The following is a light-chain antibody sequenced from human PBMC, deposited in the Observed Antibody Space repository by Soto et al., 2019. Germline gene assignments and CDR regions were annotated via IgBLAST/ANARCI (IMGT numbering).Light chain of an antibody. CDR1: SNDIGGYNF. CDR3: NSYSGGNTLCV. CDR2: DVT. J-gene: IGLJ1*01. V-gene: IGLV2-14*01. Sequence: QSVLTQPASVAGSPGQSITIPCNGTSNDIGGYNFVSWFQQHPGKAPKLLICDVTRRPSGVSDRFSGSKSGNTASLTISGLQAEDEADYYCNSYSGGNTLCVFGSGTKVTVL.